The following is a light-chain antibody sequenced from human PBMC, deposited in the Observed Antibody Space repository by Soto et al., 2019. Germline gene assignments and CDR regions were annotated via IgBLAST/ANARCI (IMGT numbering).Light chain of an antibody. CDR1: QSVSSY. CDR3: QQRGNWPPT. J-gene: IGKJ1*01. Sequence: EIVLTQSPATLSLSPGERATLSCWASQSVSSYLAWYQQKPGQAPRLLIYDASNRATGIPARFSGSGSGTDFTLTISSLEPEDFAVYYCQQRGNWPPTFGQGTKVDIK. CDR2: DAS. V-gene: IGKV3-11*01.